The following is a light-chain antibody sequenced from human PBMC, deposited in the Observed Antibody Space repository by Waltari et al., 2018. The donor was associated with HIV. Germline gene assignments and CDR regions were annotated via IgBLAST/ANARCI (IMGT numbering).Light chain of an antibody. CDR2: GTS. CDR3: QQNYSSPLS. J-gene: IGKJ3*01. Sequence: DIQVTQSPSSLSASVGDRVTIACRTSLTVSTYVNWYQQKNGEAPKLLISGTSALASGVPSRFSGSGSGTDFTLTISSLQPEDFATYYCQQNYSSPLSFGPGTGVDIK. CDR1: LTVSTY. V-gene: IGKV1-39*01.